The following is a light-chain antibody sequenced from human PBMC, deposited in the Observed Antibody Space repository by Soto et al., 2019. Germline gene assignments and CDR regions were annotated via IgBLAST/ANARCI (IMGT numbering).Light chain of an antibody. CDR2: TAS. CDR1: QGIRND. Sequence: IQMTQSPSSLSASVGDRVTITCRASQGIRNDLGWYQQKPGKAPKLLIYTASSLQSGVPSRFSGSRSGTDFTLTISSLQPEDVATYYCQQGFSTPRTFGQGTKVDIK. CDR3: QQGFSTPRT. J-gene: IGKJ1*01. V-gene: IGKV1-39*01.